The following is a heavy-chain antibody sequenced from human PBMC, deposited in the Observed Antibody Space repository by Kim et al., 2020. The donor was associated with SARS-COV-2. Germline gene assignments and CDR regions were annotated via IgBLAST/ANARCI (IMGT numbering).Heavy chain of an antibody. J-gene: IGHJ4*02. Sequence: YTPSLKSRVTISVDKSKNQFSLKLSSVTAADTAVYYCARDPGGYDSRFDYWGQGTLVTVSS. CDR3: ARDPGGYDSRFDY. V-gene: IGHV4-4*02. D-gene: IGHD5-12*01.